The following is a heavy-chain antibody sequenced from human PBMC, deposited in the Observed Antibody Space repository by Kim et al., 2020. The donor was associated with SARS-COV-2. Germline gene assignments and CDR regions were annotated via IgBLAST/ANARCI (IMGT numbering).Heavy chain of an antibody. Sequence: GGSLRLSCAASGFTFSSYGMHWVRQAPGKGLEWVAVIWYDGSNKYYADSVKGRFTISRDNSKNTLYLQMNSLRAEDTAVYYCARSRYKADAFDIWGQGTMVTVSS. CDR3: ARSRYKADAFDI. CDR2: IWYDGSNK. D-gene: IGHD1-20*01. CDR1: GFTFSSYG. V-gene: IGHV3-33*01. J-gene: IGHJ3*02.